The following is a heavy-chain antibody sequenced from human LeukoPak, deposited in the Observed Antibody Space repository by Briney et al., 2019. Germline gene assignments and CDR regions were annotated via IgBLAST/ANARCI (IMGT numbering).Heavy chain of an antibody. D-gene: IGHD5-12*01. J-gene: IGHJ4*02. CDR1: GGSISSYY. Sequence: SETLSLTCTVSGGSISSYYWSWIRQPPGKGLEWIGYTYYSGSTNYNPSLKSRVTISVDTSKNQFSLKLSSVTAADTAVYYCARDGYSGSDALWGQGTLVTVSS. CDR2: TYYSGST. V-gene: IGHV4-59*01. CDR3: ARDGYSGSDAL.